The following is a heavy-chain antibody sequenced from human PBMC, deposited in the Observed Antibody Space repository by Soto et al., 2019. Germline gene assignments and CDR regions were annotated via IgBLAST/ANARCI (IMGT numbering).Heavy chain of an antibody. CDR2: ISALNGNT. Sequence: QVPLVQSGAEVKKPGASVQVSCKASGYTFTHYGISWVRQAPGQGLAWMGWISALNGNTKYVDNFQDRVTMTTDTSTNTSYMEVRSLRSDDTAMYYCARVYGSGSYIAFDFWGQGTMVTVSS. V-gene: IGHV1-18*01. CDR3: ARVYGSGSYIAFDF. D-gene: IGHD3-10*01. CDR1: GYTFTHYG. J-gene: IGHJ3*01.